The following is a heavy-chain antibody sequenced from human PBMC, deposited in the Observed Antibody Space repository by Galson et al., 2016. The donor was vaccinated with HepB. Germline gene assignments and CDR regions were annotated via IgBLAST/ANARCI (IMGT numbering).Heavy chain of an antibody. V-gene: IGHV3-23*01. CDR1: GLVFNNFA. D-gene: IGHD3-22*01. Sequence: SLRLSCAVSGLVFNNFAMNRVRQAPGKGLEWVSGITSSGASTHYTDSVKGRFTISRDNAKNVLFLQMNNLRAEDTAIYYCASGATHYYENRGYHDYWGQGTGVTVSS. CDR3: ASGATHYYENRGYHDY. CDR2: ITSSGAST. J-gene: IGHJ4*02.